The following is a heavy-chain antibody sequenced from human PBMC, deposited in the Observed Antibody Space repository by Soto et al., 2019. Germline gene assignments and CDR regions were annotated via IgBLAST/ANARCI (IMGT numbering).Heavy chain of an antibody. CDR1: GFTFTNHN. CDR3: ARDPPLSVLVVVATDDF. V-gene: IGHV3-21*02. J-gene: IGHJ4*02. CDR2: ISSSSSFR. D-gene: IGHD2-21*01. Sequence: EVQLVESVGGLGKPWGSLRLSCAASGFTFTNHNMNWVRQAPGKGLVCVSFISSSSSFRNYADSVKGRFSISRENDKNLVYLQMDSLRAEDTAVYYCARDPPLSVLVVVATDDFWGQGTLVTVSS.